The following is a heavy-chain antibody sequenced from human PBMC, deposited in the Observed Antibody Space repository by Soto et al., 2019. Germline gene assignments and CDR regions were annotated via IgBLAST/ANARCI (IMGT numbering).Heavy chain of an antibody. J-gene: IGHJ4*02. CDR1: GDSVSSPYY. Sequence: QVQLQESGPGLVKPSGTLSLTCAVSGDSVSSPYYWCWVRQPPWKGLEWIGEVFHTGTTSYNPSLRSRVTISMDKSINQFSLDLSSVTAADTAVYYCARSAGWYAVHSWGPGTLVIVSS. D-gene: IGHD6-19*01. CDR2: VFHTGTT. CDR3: ARSAGWYAVHS. V-gene: IGHV4-4*02.